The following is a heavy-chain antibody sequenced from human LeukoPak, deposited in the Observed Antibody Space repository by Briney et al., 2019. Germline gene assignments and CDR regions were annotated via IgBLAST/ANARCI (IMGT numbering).Heavy chain of an antibody. D-gene: IGHD1-14*01. J-gene: IGHJ4*02. V-gene: IGHV3-74*01. CDR2: INPGGSSI. CDR1: GFTFSSYW. CDR3: ARSNQADDY. Sequence: PGGSLRLSCAAPGFTFSSYWMHWVRQVPGKGLVWVARINPGGSSITYADSVKSRFTISRDNAKNTLYLQMDSLRAEDTGVYYCARSNQADDYWGQGTLVTVSS.